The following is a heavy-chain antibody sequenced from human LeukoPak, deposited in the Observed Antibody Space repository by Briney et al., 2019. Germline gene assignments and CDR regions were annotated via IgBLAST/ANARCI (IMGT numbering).Heavy chain of an antibody. CDR3: ARGNRWLVFYYYGMDV. Sequence: PGGPLRLSCAASGFTFSSYSMNWVRQAPGKGLEWVSYISSSSSTIYYADSVKGRFTISRDNAKNSLYLQMNSLRAEDTAVDYCARGNRWLVFYYYGMDVWGQGTTVTVSS. J-gene: IGHJ6*02. CDR1: GFTFSSYS. CDR2: ISSSSSTI. D-gene: IGHD6-19*01. V-gene: IGHV3-48*01.